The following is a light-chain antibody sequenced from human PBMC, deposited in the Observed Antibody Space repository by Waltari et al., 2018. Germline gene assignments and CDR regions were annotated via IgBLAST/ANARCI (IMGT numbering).Light chain of an antibody. J-gene: IGKJ3*01. Sequence: EIVMTQSTANMSVPLGQRATLSCRTSQSVTTNLSCYQHKPGQAPRLLIYGASIRATDIPARFSGSGSGTEFTLTISSLQSEDFAVYYCQQYNNWPPRFTFGPGTKVDIK. CDR1: QSVTTN. CDR2: GAS. CDR3: QQYNNWPPRFT. V-gene: IGKV3-15*01.